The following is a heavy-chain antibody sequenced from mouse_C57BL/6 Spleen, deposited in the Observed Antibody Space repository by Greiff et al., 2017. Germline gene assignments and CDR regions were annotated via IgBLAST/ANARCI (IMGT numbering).Heavy chain of an antibody. CDR3: AKEYDYDEAMDY. Sequence: QVQLQQPGAELVKPGASVKLSCKASGYTFTSYWMRWVKQRPGRGLEWIGRIDPKSGGTKYNEKFKSKATLTVDKPSSTAYMQLSSLTSEDSAVYYCAKEYDYDEAMDYWGQGTSVTVSS. V-gene: IGHV1-72*01. J-gene: IGHJ4*01. D-gene: IGHD2-4*01. CDR1: GYTFTSYW. CDR2: IDPKSGGT.